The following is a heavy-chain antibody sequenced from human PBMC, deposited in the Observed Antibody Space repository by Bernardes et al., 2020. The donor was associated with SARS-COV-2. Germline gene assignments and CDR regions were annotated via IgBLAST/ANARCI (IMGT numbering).Heavy chain of an antibody. V-gene: IGHV3-49*04. CDR3: SRVDVVTREGY. CDR1: GFTFGDYA. D-gene: IGHD5-12*01. Sequence: GGSLRLSCRASGFTFGDYAMSWVRQAPGKGLEWVGFIRSKVQGGTPEYAASAKGRFTISRDDSERIMYLQMNSLRTEDTGMYYCSRVDVVTREGYWGQGTLVTISS. J-gene: IGHJ4*02. CDR2: IRSKVQGGTP.